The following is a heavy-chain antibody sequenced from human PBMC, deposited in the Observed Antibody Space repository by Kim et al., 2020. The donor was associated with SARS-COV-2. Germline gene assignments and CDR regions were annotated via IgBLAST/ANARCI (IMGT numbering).Heavy chain of an antibody. D-gene: IGHD6-19*01. CDR1: GYTLTSYA. V-gene: IGHV1-3*01. J-gene: IGHJ6*02. CDR2: INAGNGNT. CDR3: ARAVAGNYGMDV. Sequence: ASVKVSCKASGYTLTSYAMHWVRQAPGQRLEWMGWINAGNGNTKYSQKFQGRVTITRDTSASTAYMELSSLRSEDTAVYYCARAVAGNYGMDVWGQGTTVTVSS.